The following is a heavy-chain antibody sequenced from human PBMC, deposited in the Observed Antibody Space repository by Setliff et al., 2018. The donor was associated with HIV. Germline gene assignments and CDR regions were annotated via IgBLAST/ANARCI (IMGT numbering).Heavy chain of an antibody. Sequence: SETLSLTCSVYGTSFSDHYWSWVRQTPGKGLEWIGEMNQSGTTNYNPSLKSRVTMSIDTSERQFSLKLTSVTAADTAVYYCARLNDGFYYYYYMDVWGKGTTVTVSS. J-gene: IGHJ6*03. CDR3: ARLNDGFYYYYYMDV. CDR1: GTSFSDHY. CDR2: MNQSGTT. D-gene: IGHD2-2*03. V-gene: IGHV4-34*01.